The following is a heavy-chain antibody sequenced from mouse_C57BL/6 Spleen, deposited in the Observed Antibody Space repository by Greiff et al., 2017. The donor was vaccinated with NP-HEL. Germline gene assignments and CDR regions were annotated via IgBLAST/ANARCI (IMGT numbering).Heavy chain of an antibody. CDR2: INPNNGGT. V-gene: IGHV1-26*01. J-gene: IGHJ4*01. CDR1: GYTFTDYY. CDR3: ARIGIDYGYAMDY. D-gene: IGHD1-1*01. Sequence: EVQLQQSGPELVKPGASVKISCKASGYTFTDYYMNWVKQSHGKSIEWIGDINPNNGGTSYNQKFKGKATLTVDKSSSTAYMELRSRTSEDSAVYYCARIGIDYGYAMDYWGQRTAVTVSS.